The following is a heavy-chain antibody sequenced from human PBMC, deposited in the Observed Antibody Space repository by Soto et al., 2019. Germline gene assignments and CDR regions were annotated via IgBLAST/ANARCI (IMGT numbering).Heavy chain of an antibody. D-gene: IGHD2-2*01. J-gene: IGHJ6*02. CDR2: ISDDGDST. V-gene: IGHV3-23*01. Sequence: GGSLRLSCGASGFTFSDNAMTWVRQAPGKGLEWVSSISDDGDSTYYADSVKGRFAVSRDNSKNTLFLHMNSLGAEDTAVYYCAKSLSTAVNCGLDVWGQGTPVTVSS. CDR1: GFTFSDNA. CDR3: AKSLSTAVNCGLDV.